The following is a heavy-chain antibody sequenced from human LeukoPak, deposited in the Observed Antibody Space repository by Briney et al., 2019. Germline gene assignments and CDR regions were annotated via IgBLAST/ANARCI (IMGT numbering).Heavy chain of an antibody. Sequence: PSETLSLTCTVSGGSLISSNYYWGWIRQSPGKGLEWIGSIYYSGSTYYNPSLKSRVTISVDTSKNQFSLKLSSVTAADTAVYYCARGAGILTGYDAFDIWGQGTMVTVSS. CDR2: IYYSGST. J-gene: IGHJ3*02. D-gene: IGHD3-9*01. CDR3: ARGAGILTGYDAFDI. CDR1: GGSLISSNYY. V-gene: IGHV4-39*07.